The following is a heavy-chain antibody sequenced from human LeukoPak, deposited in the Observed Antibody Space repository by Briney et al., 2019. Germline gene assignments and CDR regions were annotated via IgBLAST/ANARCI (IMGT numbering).Heavy chain of an antibody. J-gene: IGHJ4*02. CDR2: IKSDGSIQ. D-gene: IGHD3-22*01. Sequence: GGSLRLSCTASGFTFSSFWMAWVRQAPGKGLEWVGNIKSDGSIQFYGASVKGRFTISRDNAKNSLYLRMNNLRAEDTALYYCATSYDSSGCDWGQGTLVTVSS. CDR1: GFTFSSFW. CDR3: ATSYDSSGCD. V-gene: IGHV3-7*01.